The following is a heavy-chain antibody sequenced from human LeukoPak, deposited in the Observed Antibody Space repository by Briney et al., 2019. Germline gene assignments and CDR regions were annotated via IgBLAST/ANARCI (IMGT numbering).Heavy chain of an antibody. CDR2: IYYSGST. D-gene: IGHD5-18*01. Sequence: SETLSLTCTVSGVSISSYYWSWIRQSPGKGLEWIGYIYYSGSTNYNPSLKSRVTISVDTSKNQFSLKLSSVTAADTAVYYCARGYSYGSSFDYWGQGTLVTVSS. V-gene: IGHV4-59*01. CDR3: ARGYSYGSSFDY. J-gene: IGHJ4*02. CDR1: GVSISSYY.